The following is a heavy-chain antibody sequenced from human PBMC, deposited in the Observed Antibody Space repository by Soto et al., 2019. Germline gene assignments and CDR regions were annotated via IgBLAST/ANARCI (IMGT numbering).Heavy chain of an antibody. J-gene: IGHJ6*02. D-gene: IGHD3-3*01. Sequence: QVQLVESGGGVVQPGRSLRLSCAASGFTFSSYGMHWVRQAPGKGLEWVAVIWYDGSNKYYADSVKGRFTISRDNSKNTLYLQMYSLRAEDTAVYYCARDLRNRRFLEWLTKAYYYYGMDVWGQGTTVTVSS. V-gene: IGHV3-33*01. CDR1: GFTFSSYG. CDR3: ARDLRNRRFLEWLTKAYYYYGMDV. CDR2: IWYDGSNK.